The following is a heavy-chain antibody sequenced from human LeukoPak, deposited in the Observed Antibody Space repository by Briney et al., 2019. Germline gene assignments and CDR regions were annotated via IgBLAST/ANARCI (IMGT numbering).Heavy chain of an antibody. CDR3: ARGVWSSGWSAYLFDY. V-gene: IGHV4-59*01. Sequence: PSETLSLTCAVSGGSFSSYYWSWIRQPPGKGLEWIANINYSGSTNYSPSLRRRGTISVNTTHNQFPLELTSVPAADTAVYYCARGVWSSGWSAYLFDYWGQGTLVTVSS. J-gene: IGHJ4*02. D-gene: IGHD6-19*01. CDR2: INYSGST. CDR1: GGSFSSYY.